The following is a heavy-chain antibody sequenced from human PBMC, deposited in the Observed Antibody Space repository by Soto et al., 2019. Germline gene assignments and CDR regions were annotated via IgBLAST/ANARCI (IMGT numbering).Heavy chain of an antibody. D-gene: IGHD1-26*01. CDR1: GYTFTNYV. V-gene: IGHV1-18*01. Sequence: QVQLVQSGGEVKKPGASVKVSCKPAGYTFTNYVISWVRQAHGQGLEWMGWISPFNGHTKYAQKFQDRVTLTTDPSTSTAYMELRSLRFDDAGVYYCARDEGGGSYLAYWGQGTLVAVSS. J-gene: IGHJ4*02. CDR3: ARDEGGGSYLAY. CDR2: ISPFNGHT.